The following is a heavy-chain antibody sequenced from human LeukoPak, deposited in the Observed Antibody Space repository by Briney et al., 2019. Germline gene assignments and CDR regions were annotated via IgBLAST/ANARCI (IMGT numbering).Heavy chain of an antibody. CDR2: IYYSGST. CDR1: GGSISSYY. D-gene: IGHD2-15*01. CDR3: ARGVVVAATSGVLYYYYGMDV. J-gene: IGHJ6*02. V-gene: IGHV4-59*01. Sequence: SETLSLTCTVSGGSISSYYWSWIRQPPGKGLEWIGYIYYSGSTNYNPSLKSRVTISVGTSKNQFSLKLSSVTAADTAVYYCARGVVVAATSGVLYYYYGMDVWGQGTTVTVSS.